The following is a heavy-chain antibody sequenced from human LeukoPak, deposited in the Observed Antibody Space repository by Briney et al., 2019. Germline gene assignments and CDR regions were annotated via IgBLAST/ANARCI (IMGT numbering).Heavy chain of an antibody. V-gene: IGHV4-59*01. J-gene: IGHJ4*02. CDR2: IYYSGST. CDR1: GGSISSYY. D-gene: IGHD2-15*01. CDR3: ARGRLGYCSGGSCYTDWPFDY. Sequence: SETLSLTCTVSGGSISSYYCSCIRQPPAQGLEWIVYIYYSGSTNYNPSLKSRVTISVDTYKNQFSLKLSSVTAADTAVYYCARGRLGYCSGGSCYTDWPFDYWGQGTLVTVSS.